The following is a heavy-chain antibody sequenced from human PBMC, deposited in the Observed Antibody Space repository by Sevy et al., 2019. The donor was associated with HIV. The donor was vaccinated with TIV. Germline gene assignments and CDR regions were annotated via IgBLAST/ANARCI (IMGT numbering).Heavy chain of an antibody. CDR3: ARERSYSSRLFQGFFDY. J-gene: IGHJ4*02. D-gene: IGHD6-19*01. CDR2: ISSTSRTK. CDR1: GFNFNNYS. Sequence: GGSLRLSCAGSGFNFNNYSMNWVRQAPGKRLEWVSYISSTSRTKYYEESVKGRFTITRDYAKNSVYLQMSSLRAEDTAVYFCARERSYSSRLFQGFFDYWGQGILVTVSS. V-gene: IGHV3-48*01.